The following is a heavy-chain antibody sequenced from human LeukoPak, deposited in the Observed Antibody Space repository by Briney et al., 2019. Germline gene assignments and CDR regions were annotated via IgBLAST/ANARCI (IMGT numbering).Heavy chain of an antibody. J-gene: IGHJ4*02. CDR3: ARDELVTMVRGVINY. CDR1: GFTFSSYW. D-gene: IGHD3-10*01. CDR2: IKQDGSEK. V-gene: IGHV3-7*01. Sequence: GGSLGLSCAASGFTFSSYWMSWVRQAPGKGLEWVANIKQDGSEKYYVDSVKGRFTISRDNAKNSLYLQMNSLRAEDTAVYYCARDELVTMVRGVINYWGQGTLVTVSS.